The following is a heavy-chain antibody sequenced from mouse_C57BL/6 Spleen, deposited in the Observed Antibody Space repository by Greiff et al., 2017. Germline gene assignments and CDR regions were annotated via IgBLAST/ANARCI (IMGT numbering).Heavy chain of an antibody. Sequence: VQLQQPGAELVMPGASVKLSCKASGYTFTSYWMHWVKQRPGQGLEWIGEIDPSDSYTNYNQKFKGKSTLTVDKSSSTAYMQLSSLTSEDSAVYYCARGDGPYYFDYWGQGTTLTVSS. V-gene: IGHV1-69*01. CDR3: ARGDGPYYFDY. CDR1: GYTFTSYW. CDR2: IDPSDSYT. D-gene: IGHD1-1*01. J-gene: IGHJ2*01.